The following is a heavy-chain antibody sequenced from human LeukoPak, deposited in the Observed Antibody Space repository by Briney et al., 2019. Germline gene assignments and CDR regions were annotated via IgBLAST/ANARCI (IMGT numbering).Heavy chain of an antibody. CDR2: INSVGSST. V-gene: IGHV3-74*01. Sequence: PRGSLRLSCAASGFTFSSYWMHWVRHAPGKRLVWVSRINSVGSSTRYADSVKGRFTISRDNAKNTLYLQMNSLRAQDTAVYYCARAERRGYDFWSGYYLPDYWGQGTLVTVSS. CDR1: GFTFSSYW. CDR3: ARAERRGYDFWSGYYLPDY. D-gene: IGHD3-3*01. J-gene: IGHJ4*02.